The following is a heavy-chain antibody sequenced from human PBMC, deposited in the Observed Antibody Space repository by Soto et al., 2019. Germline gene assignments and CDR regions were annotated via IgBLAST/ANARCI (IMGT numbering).Heavy chain of an antibody. CDR1: GYTFTGYF. CDR3: ARGGGTVLAPLP. D-gene: IGHD3-10*01. J-gene: IGHJ5*02. V-gene: IGHV1-2*02. CDR2: INPNSGAT. Sequence: QEQLAQSGAEVKKPGASVKVSCKTSGYTFTGYFIHWVRQAPGQGLEWMAYINPNSGATKYAQKFQGRVTLTRDTSINTAYMEMSMLTSNDTAVYYCARGGGTVLAPLPWGQGTLVTVSS.